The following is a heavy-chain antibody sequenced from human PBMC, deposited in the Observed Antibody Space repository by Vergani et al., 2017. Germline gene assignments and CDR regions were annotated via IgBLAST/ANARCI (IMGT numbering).Heavy chain of an antibody. CDR3: ARGNYRVVTAITSKHYYYYSYGMDV. CDR2: IIPIFGTA. Sequence: QVQLVQSGAEVKKPGSSVKVSCKASGGTFSSYAISWVRQAPGQGLEWMGGIIPIFGTANYAQKFQGRVTITADESTSTAYMELSILRSEDTAAYYCARGNYRVVTAITSKHYYYYSYGMDVWGQGTTVTVSS. J-gene: IGHJ6*02. D-gene: IGHD2-21*02. CDR1: GGTFSSYA. V-gene: IGHV1-69*01.